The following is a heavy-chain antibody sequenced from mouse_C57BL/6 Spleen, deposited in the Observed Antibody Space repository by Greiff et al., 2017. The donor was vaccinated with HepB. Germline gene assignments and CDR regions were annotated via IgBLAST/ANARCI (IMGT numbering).Heavy chain of an antibody. CDR1: GYTFTSYW. CDR3: ARRPPLSYWYFDV. J-gene: IGHJ1*03. Sequence: QVQLQQPGAELVMPGASVKLSCKASGYTFTSYWMHWVKQRPGQGLEWIGEIDPSDSYTNYNQKFKGKSTLTVDKSSSTAYMQLSSLTSEDSAVYYWARRPPLSYWYFDVWGTGTTVTVSS. CDR2: IDPSDSYT. V-gene: IGHV1-69*01.